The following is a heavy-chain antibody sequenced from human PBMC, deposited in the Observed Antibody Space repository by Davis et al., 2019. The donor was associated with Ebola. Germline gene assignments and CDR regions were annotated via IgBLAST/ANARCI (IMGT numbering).Heavy chain of an antibody. Sequence: SVKVSCKASGGTFSSYAISWVRQAPGQGLEWMGRIIPILGIANYAQKLQGRVTMTTDTSTSTAYMELSSLRSEDTAVYYCAASTRIWFDPWGQGTLVTVSS. V-gene: IGHV1-69*04. CDR3: AASTRIWFDP. CDR2: IIPILGIA. J-gene: IGHJ5*02. D-gene: IGHD2-2*01. CDR1: GGTFSSYA.